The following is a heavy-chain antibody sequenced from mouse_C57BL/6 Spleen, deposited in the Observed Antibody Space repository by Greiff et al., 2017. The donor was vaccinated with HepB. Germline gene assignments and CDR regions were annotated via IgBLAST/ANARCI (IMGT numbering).Heavy chain of an antibody. Sequence: EVKLKESGAELVKPGASVKLSCTASGFNIKDYYMHWVKQRTEQGLEWIGRIDPEDGETKYAPKFQGKATITADTSSNTAYLQLSSLTSEDTAVYYCARGVYYGSSLYYFDYWGQGTTLTVSS. J-gene: IGHJ2*01. CDR2: IDPEDGET. D-gene: IGHD1-1*01. CDR1: GFNIKDYY. CDR3: ARGVYYGSSLYYFDY. V-gene: IGHV14-2*01.